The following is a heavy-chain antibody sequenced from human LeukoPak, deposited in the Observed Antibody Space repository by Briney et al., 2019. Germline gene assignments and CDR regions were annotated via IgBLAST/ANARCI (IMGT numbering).Heavy chain of an antibody. J-gene: IGHJ2*01. D-gene: IGHD3-3*01. CDR2: IYYSGST. CDR1: GASINGDDFF. Sequence: SQTLSLTCSVSGASINGDDFFWGWIRQPPGKGLEWIGNIYYSGSTYYNPSLERRISISMDASKNQSSLKLNSVTAADTAVYFCARENFYDPRGYFHLWGRGTLVSVSS. CDR3: ARENFYDPRGYFHL. V-gene: IGHV4-30-4*01.